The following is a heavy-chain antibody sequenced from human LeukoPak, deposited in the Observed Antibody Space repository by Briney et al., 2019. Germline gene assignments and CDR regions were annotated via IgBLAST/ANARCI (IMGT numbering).Heavy chain of an antibody. CDR3: TRYWGSGNAFDI. J-gene: IGHJ3*02. CDR2: IYSGGNT. Sequence: PGGSLRLSCAASGFTVNTNYIRWVRQAPGKGLDWVSIIYSGGNTYYVDSGKGRFTISRDNSKNTLYLQMNTLRVEDTAMYYCTRYWGSGNAFDIWGQGTMVTVSS. D-gene: IGHD7-27*01. V-gene: IGHV3-53*01. CDR1: GFTVNTNY.